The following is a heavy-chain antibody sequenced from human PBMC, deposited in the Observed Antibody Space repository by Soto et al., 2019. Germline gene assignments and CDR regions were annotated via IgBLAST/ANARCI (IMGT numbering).Heavy chain of an antibody. CDR2: IKQDGSEK. CDR1: GFTFSSYW. Sequence: GGSLRLSCAASGFTFSSYWMSWVRQAPGKGLEWVANIKQDGSEKYYVDSVKGRFTISRDNAKNSLYLQMNSLRASDTAIYYCTRPDSTGYYAYWGQGTLVTVSS. D-gene: IGHD3-22*01. J-gene: IGHJ4*02. V-gene: IGHV3-7*03. CDR3: TRPDSTGYYAY.